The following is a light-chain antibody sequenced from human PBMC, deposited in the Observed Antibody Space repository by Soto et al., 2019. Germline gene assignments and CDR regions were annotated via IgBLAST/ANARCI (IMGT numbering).Light chain of an antibody. CDR1: SSHIGHNY. V-gene: IGLV1-51*01. CDR3: GTWDSSLSAGV. Sequence: QSVLTQSPSVSAAPGQKVTISCSGSSSHIGHNYVSWYQQLPGTAPKLLIYDNNKRPSGIPDRFSGSKSGTSATLGITGLQTGDEADYYCGTWDSSLSAGVFGGGTKLTVL. J-gene: IGLJ2*01. CDR2: DNN.